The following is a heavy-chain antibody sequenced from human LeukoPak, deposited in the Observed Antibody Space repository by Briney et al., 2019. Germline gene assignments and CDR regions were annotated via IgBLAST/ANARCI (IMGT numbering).Heavy chain of an antibody. V-gene: IGHV4-4*02. CDR1: GGSISSSNW. D-gene: IGHD1-1*01. Sequence: SGTLSLTCAVSGGSISSSNWWSWVRQPPGKGLEWIGEIYHSGSTNYNPSLRSRVTISLDKSKNQFSLKLSSVTAADTAVYYCARAGTTGTLNWFDPWGQGTLVTVSS. CDR2: IYHSGST. J-gene: IGHJ5*02. CDR3: ARAGTTGTLNWFDP.